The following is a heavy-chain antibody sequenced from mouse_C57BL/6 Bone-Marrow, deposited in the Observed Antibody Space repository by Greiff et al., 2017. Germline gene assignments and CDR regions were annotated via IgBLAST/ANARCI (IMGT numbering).Heavy chain of an antibody. CDR2: IYPGSGNT. J-gene: IGHJ3*01. Sequence: VQLQQSGAELVRPGASVKLSCKASGYTFTDYYINWVKQRPGQGLEWIARIYPGSGNTYYNEKFKGKANLTAEKSSSTAYMQLSSLTAEDSAVYFCARSERLRRAWFAYWGQGTLGTVSA. D-gene: IGHD2-4*01. CDR1: GYTFTDYY. CDR3: ARSERLRRAWFAY. V-gene: IGHV1-76*01.